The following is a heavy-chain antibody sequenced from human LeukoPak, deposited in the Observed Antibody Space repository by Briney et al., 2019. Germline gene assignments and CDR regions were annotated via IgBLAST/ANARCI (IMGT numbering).Heavy chain of an antibody. J-gene: IGHJ4*02. CDR2: IKSQTEGETT. Sequence: GGSLRLSCAASGFNFNHATMTWVRQAPGKGLEWVGRIKSQTEGETTDYAAPVKGRFTISRDDSKNTLYLQMNSLKTEDTSVYYCAGITAAFDFWGQGTLVTVSS. CDR1: GFNFNHAT. D-gene: IGHD1-20*01. CDR3: AGITAAFDF. V-gene: IGHV3-15*01.